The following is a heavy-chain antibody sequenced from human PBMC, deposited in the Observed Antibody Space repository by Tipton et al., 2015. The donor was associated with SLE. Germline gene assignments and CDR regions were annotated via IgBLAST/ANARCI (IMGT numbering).Heavy chain of an antibody. D-gene: IGHD3-16*01. CDR3: ARDYDLEAFDI. Sequence: SLRLSCAASGFTFSSYWMHWVRQAPGKGLVWVSRINSDGSSASYADSVKGRFTISRDNAKNTLYLQMNSLRAEDTAVYYCARDYDLEAFDIWGQGTMVTVSS. J-gene: IGHJ3*02. CDR2: INSDGSSA. V-gene: IGHV3-74*01. CDR1: GFTFSSYW.